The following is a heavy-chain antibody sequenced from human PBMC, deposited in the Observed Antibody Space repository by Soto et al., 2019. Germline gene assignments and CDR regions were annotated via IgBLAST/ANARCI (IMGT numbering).Heavy chain of an antibody. Sequence: GGSLRLSCAASGFIFSSFGIHWVRRAPGKGLEWVAVISYDGTYQYYDDSVKGRFTISRDNFGNTVALQMNSLRPEDTAVYYCAKQHSDLVIGAFDVWGPGAVVTVSS. CDR1: GFIFSSFG. V-gene: IGHV3-30*18. J-gene: IGHJ3*01. CDR2: ISYDGTYQ. D-gene: IGHD4-4*01. CDR3: AKQHSDLVIGAFDV.